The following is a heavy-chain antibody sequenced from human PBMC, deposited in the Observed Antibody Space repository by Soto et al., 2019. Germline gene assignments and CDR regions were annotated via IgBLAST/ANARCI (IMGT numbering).Heavy chain of an antibody. CDR3: ARGGYSGLSY. J-gene: IGHJ4*02. V-gene: IGHV4-34*01. CDR2: INHSGTT. CDR1: GGSISSYY. D-gene: IGHD6-13*01. Sequence: SETLSLTCSVSGGSISSYYWSWIRQPPGKGLEWIGEINHSGTTNYNPSLKSRVTISVDTSKNQFSLKLSSVTAADTAVYYCARGGYSGLSYWGQGTLVTVSS.